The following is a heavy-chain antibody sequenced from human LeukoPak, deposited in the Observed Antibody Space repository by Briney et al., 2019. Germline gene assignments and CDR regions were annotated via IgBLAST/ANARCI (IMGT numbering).Heavy chain of an antibody. D-gene: IGHD2-2*01. Sequence: SETLSLTCTVSGVSISSYYWSWIRQPPGKGLEWIGYIYYSGSTNYNPSLKSRVTISVDTSKNQFSLKLSSVTAADTAVYFSARQSYCSSTSCFTWFDPWGQGTLVTVSS. CDR3: ARQSYCSSTSCFTWFDP. CDR2: IYYSGST. CDR1: GVSISSYY. J-gene: IGHJ5*02. V-gene: IGHV4-59*08.